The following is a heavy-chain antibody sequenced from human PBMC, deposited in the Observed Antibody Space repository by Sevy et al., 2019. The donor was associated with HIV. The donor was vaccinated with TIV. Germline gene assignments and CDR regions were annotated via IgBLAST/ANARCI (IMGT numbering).Heavy chain of an antibody. D-gene: IGHD6-19*01. CDR2: IYYSGST. J-gene: IGHJ4*02. V-gene: IGHV4-39*01. Sequence: SETLSLTCTVSGGSISSSSYYWGWIRQPPGKGLEWIGSIYYSGSTYYNPSLKSRVTISVDTSKNQFSLKLSSVTAADTAVYYCARGDGYSSGWYDYWGQGTLVTVSS. CDR1: GGSISSSSYY. CDR3: ARGDGYSSGWYDY.